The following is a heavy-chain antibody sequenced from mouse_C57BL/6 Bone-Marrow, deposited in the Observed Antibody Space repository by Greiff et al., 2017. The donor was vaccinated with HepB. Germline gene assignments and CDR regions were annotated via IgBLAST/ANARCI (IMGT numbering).Heavy chain of an antibody. Sequence: QVQLQQPGAELVMPGASVKLSCKASGYTFTSYWMHWVKQRPGQGLEWIGEIDPSDSYTNYNQKFKGKSTLTVDKSSSTAYMQLSSLTSEDSAVYYCARDGGSTMDYWGQGTSVTVSS. CDR3: ARDGGSTMDY. V-gene: IGHV1-69*01. J-gene: IGHJ4*01. D-gene: IGHD1-1*01. CDR1: GYTFTSYW. CDR2: IDPSDSYT.